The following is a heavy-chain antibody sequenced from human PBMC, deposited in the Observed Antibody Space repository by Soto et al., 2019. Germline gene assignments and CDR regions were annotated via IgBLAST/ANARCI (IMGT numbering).Heavy chain of an antibody. D-gene: IGHD1-26*01. J-gene: IGHJ4*02. V-gene: IGHV3-30*04. Sequence: QVQLVEAGGGVVQPGTSLRLSCAASGFIFRSYAIHWVRQAPGKGLEWVAVIPFDGSYKYYADSVKGRFTISRDNSKDTVFLQMDTLSAEDTAVYYCARSPKSGTYVPDYWGQGTLVTVSS. CDR1: GFIFRSYA. CDR2: IPFDGSYK. CDR3: ARSPKSGTYVPDY.